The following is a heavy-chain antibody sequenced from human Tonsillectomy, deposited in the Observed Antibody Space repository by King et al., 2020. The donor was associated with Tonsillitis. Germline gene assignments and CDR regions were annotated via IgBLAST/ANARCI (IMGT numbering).Heavy chain of an antibody. CDR1: GFTFSNCT. V-gene: IGHV3-64D*06. D-gene: IGHD2-8*01. Sequence: VQLVESGGGLVQPGGSLRLSCSASGFTFSNCTMHWVRQAPGKGLEYVSAISSNGGNTYYADSVKGRFSISRDNSKNTLYLQMNSLRTEDTAVYYCVSAVGPEEWGIDYWGQGTLVTVS. J-gene: IGHJ4*02. CDR2: ISSNGGNT. CDR3: VSAVGPEEWGIDY.